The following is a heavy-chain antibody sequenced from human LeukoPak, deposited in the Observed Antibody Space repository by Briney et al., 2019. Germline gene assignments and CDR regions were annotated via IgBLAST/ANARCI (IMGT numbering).Heavy chain of an antibody. D-gene: IGHD1-26*01. Sequence: GGSLRLSCAASGFTFSSYGMHWVRQAPAKGLEWVAIISYDGSNKYYADSVKGRFTISRDNSKNTLFLQMSSLRVEDTAVYYCAKHPGDFTGIVTYHYMDVWGKGTTVTVSS. J-gene: IGHJ6*03. V-gene: IGHV3-30*18. CDR1: GFTFSSYG. CDR2: ISYDGSNK. CDR3: AKHPGDFTGIVTYHYMDV.